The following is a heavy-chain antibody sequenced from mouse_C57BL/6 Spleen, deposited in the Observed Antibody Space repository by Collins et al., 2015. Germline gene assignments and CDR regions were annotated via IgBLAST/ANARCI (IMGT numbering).Heavy chain of an antibody. J-gene: IGHJ1*03. CDR1: GFTFSDYY. D-gene: IGHD1-1*01. V-gene: IGHV5-16*01. CDR3: ARDRPLYYGSSHVGYFDV. Sequence: EVKLVESEGGLVQPGSSMKLSCTASGFTFSDYYMAWVRQVPEKGLEWVANINYDGSSTYYLDSLKSRFIISRDNAKNILYLQMSSLKSEDTATYYCARDRPLYYGSSHVGYFDVWGTGTTVTVSS. CDR2: INYDGSST.